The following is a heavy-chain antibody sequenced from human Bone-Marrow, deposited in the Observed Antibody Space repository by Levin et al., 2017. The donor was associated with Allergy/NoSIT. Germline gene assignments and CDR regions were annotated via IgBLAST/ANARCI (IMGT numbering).Heavy chain of an antibody. CDR2: ISGSGGST. V-gene: IGHV3-23*01. Sequence: GGSLRLSCAASGFTFSSYAMSWVRQAPGKGLEWVSAISGSGGSTYYADSVKGRFTISRDNSKNTLYLQMNSLRAEDTAVYYCAKDQGEREVGPPDAFDIWGQGTMVTVSS. CDR1: GFTFSSYA. CDR3: AKDQGEREVGPPDAFDI. J-gene: IGHJ3*02. D-gene: IGHD1-1*01.